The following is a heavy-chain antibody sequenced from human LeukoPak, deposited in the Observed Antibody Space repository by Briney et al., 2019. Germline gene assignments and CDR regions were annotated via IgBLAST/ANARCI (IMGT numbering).Heavy chain of an antibody. CDR3: ARERRDDGYSYGSYYGMDV. CDR1: GGSISGGGYY. D-gene: IGHD5-18*01. V-gene: IGHV4-31*03. Sequence: SQTLSLTCTVSGGSISGGGYYWRWLRQHPGKGLEWIGYIYYSGSTYYNPSLKSRVTISVDTSKNQFSLKLSSVTAADTAVYYCARERRDDGYSYGSYYGMDVWGQGTTVTVSS. J-gene: IGHJ6*02. CDR2: IYYSGST.